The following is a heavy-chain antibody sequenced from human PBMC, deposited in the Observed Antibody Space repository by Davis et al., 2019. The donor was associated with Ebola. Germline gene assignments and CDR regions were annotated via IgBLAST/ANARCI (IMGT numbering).Heavy chain of an antibody. V-gene: IGHV3-30*03. D-gene: IGHD2/OR15-2a*01. Sequence: GESLKISCAAPGFTFNHYNMYWVRQAPGKGPEWVAYILVVGTKNHYADPIKGRFTISRDNSKNMVYLQMNSLRTEDKAVYHCGRGGGNKGVDYWGPGTLVTVS. CDR1: GFTFNHYN. CDR2: ILVVGTKN. J-gene: IGHJ4*02. CDR3: GRGGGNKGVDY.